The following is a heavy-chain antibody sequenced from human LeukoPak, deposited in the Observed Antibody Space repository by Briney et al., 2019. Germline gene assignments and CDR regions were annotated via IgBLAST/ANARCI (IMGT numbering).Heavy chain of an antibody. Sequence: GRSLRLSCAASGFTFSNYGMHWVRHAPGKGLEWVAVISYDGSNKYYADSVKGRFTISRDDSKNTLYVQMNSLRAEDTAVYYCARESRIQLWLLDYWGQGTLVTVSS. CDR1: GFTFSNYG. CDR2: ISYDGSNK. J-gene: IGHJ4*02. D-gene: IGHD5-18*01. CDR3: ARESRIQLWLLDY. V-gene: IGHV3-30*03.